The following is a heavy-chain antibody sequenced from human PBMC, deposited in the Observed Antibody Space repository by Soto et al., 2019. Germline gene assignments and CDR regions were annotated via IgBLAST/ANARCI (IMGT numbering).Heavy chain of an antibody. CDR2: INPNTGGT. D-gene: IGHD5-12*01. J-gene: IGHJ4*02. CDR1: GYTFTGYY. Sequence: QVQLVQSGTELKKPGASVKVSCKASGYTFTGYYIHWVRQAPGQGLEWMGWINPNTGGTNFPQKFQGRVTMTRDTSISTAYMDLSLLRSDDTALYYCARGGDVVALGDYWGQGTLVTVSS. V-gene: IGHV1-2*02. CDR3: ARGGDVVALGDY.